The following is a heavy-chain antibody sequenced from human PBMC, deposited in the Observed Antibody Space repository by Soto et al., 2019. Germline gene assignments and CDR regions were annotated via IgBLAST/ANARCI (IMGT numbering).Heavy chain of an antibody. CDR3: ARGATTAHWYFDL. D-gene: IGHD5-12*01. J-gene: IGHJ2*01. CDR1: GFTFSSYA. Sequence: QVQVVESGGGVVQPGRSLRLSCAASGFTFSSYAMHWVRQTPGKGLEWVAVISYEGSIKYYADSVKGRFTISSDNSKNTLYLYMTSLRVEDTAVYYCARGATTAHWYFDLWGRGTLVTVSS. CDR2: ISYEGSIK. V-gene: IGHV3-30-3*01.